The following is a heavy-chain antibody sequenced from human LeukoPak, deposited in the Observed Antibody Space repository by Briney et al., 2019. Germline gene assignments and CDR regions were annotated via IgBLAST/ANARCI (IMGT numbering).Heavy chain of an antibody. Sequence: GGSLEISFKGSGYSFTSYWISWVRQMPGKGLEWMGRIDPSDSYTNYSPSFQGHVTISADKSISTAYLQWSSLKAPDTAMYYCARPSSYGMDVWGKGTTVTVSS. V-gene: IGHV5-10-1*01. CDR1: GYSFTSYW. CDR3: ARPSSYGMDV. CDR2: IDPSDSYT. J-gene: IGHJ6*04.